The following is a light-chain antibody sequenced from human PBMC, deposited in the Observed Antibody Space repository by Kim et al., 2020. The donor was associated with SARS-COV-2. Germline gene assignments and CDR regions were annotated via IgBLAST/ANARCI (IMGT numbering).Light chain of an antibody. J-gene: IGKJ4*01. CDR1: QSVSSNY. CDR2: GAS. Sequence: SPGERATVSCRASQSVSSNYLAWYQQKPGQAPRLLIYGASSRATGIPDRFSGSGSETDFTLTISRLDPEDFAVYYCHQYGSSPLTFGGGTKVDIK. CDR3: HQYGSSPLT. V-gene: IGKV3-20*01.